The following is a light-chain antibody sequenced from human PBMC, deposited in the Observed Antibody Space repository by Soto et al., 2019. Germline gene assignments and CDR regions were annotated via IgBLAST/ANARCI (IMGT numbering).Light chain of an antibody. V-gene: IGKV3-20*01. Sequence: ENVLKQSPGTMSLSPGERATLSCRASQSVSSSYLAWYQQKPGQAPRLLIYGASSRAVGFPDRFSGSGSGTDFTLTISRLEPEDFAVYYCQQYGSSFLTFGGGTKVEIK. CDR2: GAS. CDR3: QQYGSSFLT. J-gene: IGKJ4*01. CDR1: QSVSSSY.